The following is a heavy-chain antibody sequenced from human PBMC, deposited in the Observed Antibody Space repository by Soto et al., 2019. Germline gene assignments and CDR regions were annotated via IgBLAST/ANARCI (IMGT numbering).Heavy chain of an antibody. Sequence: QVQLVESGGGVVQPGRSLRLSCAASGFTFSSYGMHWVRQAPGKGLEWVAVIWYDGSNKYYADSVKGRFTISRDNSKNTMYLKMNNLRAEDTAVYYCERDLSPLPWAAACTGLVGMAVWGQGKTVTVSS. CDR2: IWYDGSNK. CDR1: GFTFSSYG. V-gene: IGHV3-33*01. J-gene: IGHJ6*02. D-gene: IGHD6-13*01. CDR3: ERDLSPLPWAAACTGLVGMAV.